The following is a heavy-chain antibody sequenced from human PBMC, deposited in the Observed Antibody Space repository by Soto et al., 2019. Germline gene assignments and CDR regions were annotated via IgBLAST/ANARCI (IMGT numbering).Heavy chain of an antibody. CDR1: GFTFSSYW. J-gene: IGHJ4*02. CDR2: INSDGSST. CDR3: AWVYCSGGSWYHLDY. Sequence: EVQLVESGGGLVQPGGSLRLSCAASGFTFSSYWMHWVRQAPGKGLVWVSRINSDGSSTSYADSVKGRFTISRDNAKNMVCLLVSSLRAEDPSLDYCAWVYCSGGSWYHLDYWGEGTLVIVSS. D-gene: IGHD2-15*01. V-gene: IGHV3-74*01.